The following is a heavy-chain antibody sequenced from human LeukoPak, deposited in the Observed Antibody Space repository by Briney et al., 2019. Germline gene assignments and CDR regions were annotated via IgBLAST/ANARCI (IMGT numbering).Heavy chain of an antibody. J-gene: IGHJ4*02. CDR1: GGSISSSSNY. CDR3: ARHPSGYSEFDY. CDR2: IYYSGST. Sequence: SETLSLTCTVSGGSISSSSNYWGWIRQPPGKGLEWIGSIYYSGSTYYNPSLKSRVTISVDASKNQFSLKLSSVTAADTAVYYCARHPSGYSEFDYWGQGTLVTVSS. D-gene: IGHD6-13*01. V-gene: IGHV4-39*01.